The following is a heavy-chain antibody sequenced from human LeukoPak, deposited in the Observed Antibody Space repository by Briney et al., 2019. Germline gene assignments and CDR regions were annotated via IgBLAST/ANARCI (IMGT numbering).Heavy chain of an antibody. CDR3: ARAGGYYGSGSYLNWFDP. CDR1: GGSFSGYY. J-gene: IGHJ5*02. CDR2: INHSGST. D-gene: IGHD3-10*01. V-gene: IGHV4-34*01. Sequence: PSETLSLTCAAYGGSFSGYYWSWIRQPPGKGLEWIGEINHSGSTNYNPSLKSRVTISVDTSKNQFSLKLSSVTAADTAVYYCARAGGYYGSGSYLNWFDPWGQGALVTVSS.